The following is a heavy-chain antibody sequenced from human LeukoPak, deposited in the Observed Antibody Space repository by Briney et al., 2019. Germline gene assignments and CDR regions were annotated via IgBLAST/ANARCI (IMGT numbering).Heavy chain of an antibody. CDR2: IKSKTDGGTT. CDR1: GFTFSNAW. D-gene: IGHD2-2*01. CDR3: TKAPVRYCSSTSCPADY. J-gene: IGHJ4*02. Sequence: GGSLRLSCAASGFTFSNAWMSWVRQAPGKGLEWVGRIKSKTDGGTTDYAAPVKGRFTISRDDSKNTLYLQMNSLKTEDTAVYYCTKAPVRYCSSTSCPADYWGQGTLVTVSS. V-gene: IGHV3-15*01.